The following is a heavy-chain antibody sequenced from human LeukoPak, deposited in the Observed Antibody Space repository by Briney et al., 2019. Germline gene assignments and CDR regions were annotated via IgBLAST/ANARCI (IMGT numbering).Heavy chain of an antibody. J-gene: IGHJ3*02. CDR2: INPNSGGT. CDR3: ARVIGDSSGLDAFDI. Sequence: GASVKVSCKASGYTFTGYYMHWVRQAPGQGLEWMGWINPNSGGTNYAQKFQGRVTMTRDTSISTAYMELSRLRSDDTAVYYCARVIGDSSGLDAFDIWGQGTMVTVSS. CDR1: GYTFTGYY. D-gene: IGHD3-22*01. V-gene: IGHV1-2*02.